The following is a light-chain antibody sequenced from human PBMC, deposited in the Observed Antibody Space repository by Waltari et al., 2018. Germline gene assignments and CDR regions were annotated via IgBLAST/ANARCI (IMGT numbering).Light chain of an antibody. V-gene: IGLV3-21*04. Sequence: SYVLTQPPSVSVAPEETASIPCGGDNIGSYSVPWYQQKPGQAPLLIIFYDSDRPSGIPARFSGSNSGNTATLTITSVEAGDEARYYCHVWHAHFDPGVFGTGTEVTVL. CDR1: NIGSYS. CDR3: HVWHAHFDPGV. J-gene: IGLJ1*01. CDR2: YDS.